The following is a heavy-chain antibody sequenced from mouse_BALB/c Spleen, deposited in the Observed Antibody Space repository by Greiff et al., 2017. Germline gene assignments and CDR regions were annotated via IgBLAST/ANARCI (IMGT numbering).Heavy chain of an antibody. V-gene: IGHV1-14*01. CDR2: INPYNDGT. CDR3: ARPYYPLYFDY. CDR1: GYTFTSYV. J-gene: IGHJ2*01. D-gene: IGHD2-10*01. Sequence: VQLQQSGPELVKPGASVKMSCKASGYTFTSYVMHWVKQKPGQGLEWIGYINPYNDGTKYNAKFKGKATLTSDKSSSTAYMELSSLTSEDSAVYYCARPYYPLYFDYWGQGTTLTVTS.